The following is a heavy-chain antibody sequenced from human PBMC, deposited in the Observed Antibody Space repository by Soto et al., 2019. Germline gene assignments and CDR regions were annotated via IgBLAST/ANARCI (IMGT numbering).Heavy chain of an antibody. CDR2: ISHDGTYK. J-gene: IGHJ6*02. CDR1: GFTFSKYG. Sequence: QVQLVESGGGVVQPGRSLRLSCAASGFTFSKYGMNWVRQAPGKGLEWVAIISHDGTYKYYADSVKGRFTISRDDYKNTLYLQMSSLRPADTARYFCAQDLTQRYLDWFAIEGPGEGGMDVWGQGTTVTVSS. D-gene: IGHD3-9*01. CDR3: AQDLTQRYLDWFAIEGPGEGGMDV. V-gene: IGHV3-30*18.